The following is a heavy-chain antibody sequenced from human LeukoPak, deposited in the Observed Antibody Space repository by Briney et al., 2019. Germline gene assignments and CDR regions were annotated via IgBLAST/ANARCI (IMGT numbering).Heavy chain of an antibody. D-gene: IGHD3-10*01. Sequence: SGGSLRLSCAASGFTFSSYAMTWVRQAPGKGLEWVSTISGSAGSTYYADSVKGRFTISRDNSKNTLSLQMNSLRAEDTAVYYCAKSHYYGSGSCSHWGQGTLVTVSS. CDR2: ISGSAGST. CDR1: GFTFSSYA. V-gene: IGHV3-23*01. J-gene: IGHJ4*02. CDR3: AKSHYYGSGSCSH.